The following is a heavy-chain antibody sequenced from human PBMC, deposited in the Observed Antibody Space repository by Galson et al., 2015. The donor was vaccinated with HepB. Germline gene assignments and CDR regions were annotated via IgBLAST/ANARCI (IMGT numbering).Heavy chain of an antibody. V-gene: IGHV2-26*01. CDR1: GFSLSDTRMG. CDR2: IFSNADDK. J-gene: IGHJ4*02. D-gene: IGHD6-13*01. CDR3: ARTTGRSSSNWPLFDY. Sequence: PALVKPTQTLTLTCTVSGFSLSDTRMGVTWIRQPPGKALEWLAHIFSNADDKSYSTSLKSRLTISKDTSKSQVVLTMTNIGPVDTATYYCARTTGRSSSNWPLFDYWGQGTLVTVSS.